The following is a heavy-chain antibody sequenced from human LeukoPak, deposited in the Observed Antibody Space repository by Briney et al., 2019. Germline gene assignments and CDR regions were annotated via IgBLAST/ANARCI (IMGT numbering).Heavy chain of an antibody. J-gene: IGHJ4*02. CDR2: INPNSGGT. V-gene: IGHV1-2*04. CDR1: GYTFTGYY. CDR3: ARDKKATLAY. Sequence: ASVRVSCKAAGYTFTGYYVHGVRRAPGQGLEWRGWINPNSGGTNYAQKFQGWVTMTRDTSISTAYMELSRLRSDATAVHSCARDKKATLAYWGQGTLVTASS.